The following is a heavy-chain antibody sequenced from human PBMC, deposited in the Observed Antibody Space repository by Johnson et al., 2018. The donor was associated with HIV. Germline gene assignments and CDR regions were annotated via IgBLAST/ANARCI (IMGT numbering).Heavy chain of an antibody. CDR3: ARDNGAVAGPEGAFDI. J-gene: IGHJ3*02. D-gene: IGHD6-19*01. CDR1: GFTFSSYA. Sequence: VQLVESGGGVVQPGRSLRLSCAASGFTFSSYAMHWVRQAPGKGLEWVSVIYGGGSGGSTYYVDSVKGRFTISRDNSKNTLYLQMNSLRAEDTAVYYCARDNGAVAGPEGAFDIWGQGTMVTVSS. V-gene: IGHV3-NL1*01. CDR2: IYGGGSGGST.